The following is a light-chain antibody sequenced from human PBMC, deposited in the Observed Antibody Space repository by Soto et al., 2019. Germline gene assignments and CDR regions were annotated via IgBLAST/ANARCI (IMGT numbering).Light chain of an antibody. CDR1: QSISSW. J-gene: IGKJ1*01. Sequence: DIQMTQSPSTLSASVGDRVTITCRASQSISSWLAWYQQKPGKAPKLLIYDASNLESGVPSRFSGGGSGTEFTLTISSLQPDDFATYYCQQYNSYPWTFGQGTKVEIK. V-gene: IGKV1-5*01. CDR2: DAS. CDR3: QQYNSYPWT.